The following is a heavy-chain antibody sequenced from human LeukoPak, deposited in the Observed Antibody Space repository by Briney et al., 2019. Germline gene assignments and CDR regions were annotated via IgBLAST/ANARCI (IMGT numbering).Heavy chain of an antibody. CDR3: ARVLHSSGWYRWFDP. V-gene: IGHV4-38-2*02. D-gene: IGHD6-19*01. CDR1: GYSISSGYY. Sequence: SETLSLTCTVSGYSISSGYYWGWIRQPPGKGLESIGSIYHSGSTYSNPSLKSRVTISVDTSKNQFSLRLSSVTAADTAVYYCARVLHSSGWYRWFDPWGQGTLVTVSS. CDR2: IYHSGST. J-gene: IGHJ5*02.